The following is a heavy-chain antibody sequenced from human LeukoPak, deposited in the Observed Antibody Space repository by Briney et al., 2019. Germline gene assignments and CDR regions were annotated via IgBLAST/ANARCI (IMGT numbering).Heavy chain of an antibody. CDR3: ARELPARYCTNGVCAANYYYYYMDV. J-gene: IGHJ6*03. CDR2: INPNSGGT. CDR1: GYTFTGYY. Sequence: ASVKVSCKASGYTFTGYYMHWVRQAPGQGLEWMGWINPNSGGTNYAQKFQGRVTMTRDTSISTAYMELSRLRSDDTAVYYCARELPARYCTNGVCAANYYYYYMDVWGKGTTVTVSS. D-gene: IGHD2-8*01. V-gene: IGHV1-2*02.